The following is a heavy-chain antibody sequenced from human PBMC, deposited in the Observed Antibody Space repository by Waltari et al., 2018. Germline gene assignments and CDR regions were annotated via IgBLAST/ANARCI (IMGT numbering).Heavy chain of an antibody. D-gene: IGHD1-1*01. V-gene: IGHV4-39*07. Sequence: QLQLQESGPGLVKPSETLSLTCTVSGGSISSSSYYWGWTRQPPGKGQEWIGSIYYSGSTYYNPSLKRRVTISVDTSKNQFSLKLSSVTAADTAVYYCARDFLYLEPFDYWGQGTLVTVSS. J-gene: IGHJ4*02. CDR1: GGSISSSSYY. CDR2: IYYSGST. CDR3: ARDFLYLEPFDY.